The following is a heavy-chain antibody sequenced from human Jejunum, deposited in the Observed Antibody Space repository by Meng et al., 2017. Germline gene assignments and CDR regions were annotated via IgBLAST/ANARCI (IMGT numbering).Heavy chain of an antibody. V-gene: IGHV3-7*01. Sequence: GESLKISCAASGFTFSNNWMSWVRQAPGKGLEWVANIKTDGSEKYYLDSVKGRFTISRDNAKNSVYLQMSSLRAEDTAVYYCARVDCTGGSCYIFDYWGQGTRVTGYS. CDR2: IKTDGSEK. CDR1: GFTFSNNW. D-gene: IGHD2-15*01. CDR3: ARVDCTGGSCYIFDY. J-gene: IGHJ4*02.